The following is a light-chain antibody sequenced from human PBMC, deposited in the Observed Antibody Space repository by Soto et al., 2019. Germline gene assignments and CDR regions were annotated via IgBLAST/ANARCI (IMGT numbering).Light chain of an antibody. CDR2: GAS. J-gene: IGKJ2*01. V-gene: IGKV3-15*01. Sequence: EIIMTQSPATLSVSPGERATLSCRASQSVSSNLAWYQQKPSQAPRLLIYGASTRATGIPARFSGSGSGKEFTLTISSLQSEDFAVYYCQQYNNWPGYTFGQGTKLEIK. CDR3: QQYNNWPGYT. CDR1: QSVSSN.